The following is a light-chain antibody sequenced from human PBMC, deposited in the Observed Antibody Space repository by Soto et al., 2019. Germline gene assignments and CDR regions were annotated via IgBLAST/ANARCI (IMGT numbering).Light chain of an antibody. J-gene: IGKJ5*01. CDR2: WST. CDR3: QQYYGTPIT. CDR1: QSVLFRSNNKNY. V-gene: IGKV4-1*01. Sequence: DIVMTQSPDSLAVSLGERATINCKSSQSVLFRSNNKNYLGWYQQKVGQPPKLLISWSTNRESGVPDRFSGGGSGTDFTLTISRLQAEDVAVYYCQQYYGTPITFGQGTRLEIK.